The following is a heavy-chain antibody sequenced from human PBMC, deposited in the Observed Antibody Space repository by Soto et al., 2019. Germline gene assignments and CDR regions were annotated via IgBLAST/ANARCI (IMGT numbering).Heavy chain of an antibody. V-gene: IGHV3-30*18. Sequence: QVQLVESGGGVVQPGKSLRLSCAGSGFTFSSYGMDWVRQAPGKGLEWVAVISYDGSNKYYADSVKGRFTISSDNYKNTLYLQMSSMRADDTAVYYCAKARMGAGVRGYFDYWGQGTLVTVSS. CDR1: GFTFSSYG. CDR2: ISYDGSNK. CDR3: AKARMGAGVRGYFDY. J-gene: IGHJ4*02. D-gene: IGHD3-10*01.